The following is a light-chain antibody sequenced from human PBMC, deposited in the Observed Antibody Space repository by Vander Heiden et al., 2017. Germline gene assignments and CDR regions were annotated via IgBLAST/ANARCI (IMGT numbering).Light chain of an antibody. Sequence: DVVLTQSPLSLPVTLGQSASISCRSSQSLIHSDGNTYFNWFQQRPGQSPRRLIYKISNRDSRVPDRFSGSGSGTDFTLEISRVEAEDVGVYYCRQGKHCPNTFGQGTKLEIK. CDR2: KIS. V-gene: IGKV2-30*02. J-gene: IGKJ2*01. CDR3: RQGKHCPNT. CDR1: QSLIHSDGNTY.